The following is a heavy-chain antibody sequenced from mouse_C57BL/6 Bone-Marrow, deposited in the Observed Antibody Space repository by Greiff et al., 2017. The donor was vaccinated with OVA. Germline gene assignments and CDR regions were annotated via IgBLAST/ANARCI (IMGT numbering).Heavy chain of an antibody. CDR2: ISSCSSTI. Sequence: EVKLVESGGGLVKPGGSLKLSCAASGFTFSDYGMHWVRQAPEKGLEWVAYISSCSSTIYYADTVQGRFTISRDNAKNTLVLQMTSLRSEDTAMYYCARLWLLRDYAMDYGGQGTSVTVSS. D-gene: IGHD2-3*01. CDR3: ARLWLLRDYAMDY. J-gene: IGHJ4*01. CDR1: GFTFSDYG. V-gene: IGHV5-17*01.